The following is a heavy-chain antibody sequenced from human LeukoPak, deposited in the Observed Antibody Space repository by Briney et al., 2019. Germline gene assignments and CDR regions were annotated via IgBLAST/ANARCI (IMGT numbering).Heavy chain of an antibody. D-gene: IGHD6-19*01. CDR3: ARVAPYRSGWYYYYYIDV. V-gene: IGHV3-53*01. CDR2: IYSGGST. CDR1: GFTVSSNY. J-gene: IGHJ6*03. Sequence: GGSLRLSCAASGFTVSSNYMSWVRQAPGKGLEWVSVIYSGGSTYYADSVKGRFTTSRDNSKKMLYLQMNSLRAEDTAVYYCARVAPYRSGWYYYYYIDVWGKGTTVTVSS.